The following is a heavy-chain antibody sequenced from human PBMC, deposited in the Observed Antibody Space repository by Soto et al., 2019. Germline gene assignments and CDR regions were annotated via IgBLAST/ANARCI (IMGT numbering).Heavy chain of an antibody. V-gene: IGHV1-69*02. CDR1: GDTFSRHT. J-gene: IGHJ6*03. Sequence: QVQLVQSGAEVKKPGSSVKVSCKAYGDTFSRHTISWVRQAPGQGLEWMGRIIPILGIAHYAQKCQGRVTMTADKSTSTAYMDLRSLRSEDTAVYYCARVAEMGTVTKGYYYYMDVWGKGTTVTVS. CDR3: ARVAEMGTVTKGYYYYMDV. D-gene: IGHD4-17*01. CDR2: IIPILGIA.